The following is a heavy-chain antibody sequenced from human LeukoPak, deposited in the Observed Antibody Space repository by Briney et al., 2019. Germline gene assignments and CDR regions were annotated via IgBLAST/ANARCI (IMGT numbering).Heavy chain of an antibody. CDR3: ARRPFGSSGWYADY. J-gene: IGHJ4*02. D-gene: IGHD6-19*01. V-gene: IGHV3-23*01. CDR1: GFTFSSYA. Sequence: GGSLRLSCAASGFTFSSYAMSWVRQAPGKGLEWVLGISGSGGTTYYADSVKGRFTISRDNSKNMLYLQMNSLRAEDTAVYYCARRPFGSSGWYADYWGQGTLVTVSS. CDR2: ISGSGGTT.